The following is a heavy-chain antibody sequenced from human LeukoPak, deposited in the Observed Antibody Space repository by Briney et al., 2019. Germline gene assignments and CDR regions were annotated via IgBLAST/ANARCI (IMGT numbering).Heavy chain of an antibody. CDR1: GGSFSGYY. D-gene: IGHD6-13*01. CDR2: INHSGST. J-gene: IGHJ4*02. Sequence: SETLSLTCAVYGGSFSGYYWSWIRQPPGKGLEWIGEINHSGSTNYNPSLKSRVTISVDTSKNQFSLKLSSVTAADTAVYYCARGGRSSWYIFDYWGQGTLVTVSS. V-gene: IGHV4-34*01. CDR3: ARGGRSSWYIFDY.